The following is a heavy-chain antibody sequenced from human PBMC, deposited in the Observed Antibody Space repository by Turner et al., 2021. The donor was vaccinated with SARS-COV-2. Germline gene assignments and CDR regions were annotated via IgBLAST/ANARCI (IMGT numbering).Heavy chain of an antibody. Sequence: LHLQPTGPAPVKRSDTLYLTSVVPGGSRSSNSYYWGWIRQPPGKGLEWIGSIYYTGSTYYNPSRRNRVTISEDTSEGQFSLKLSSVTAADTAEYYCARRESGYSYDTAVDPWRHGTLVNVSS. J-gene: IGHJ5*02. CDR3: ARRESGYSYDTAVDP. CDR2: IYYTGST. D-gene: IGHD3-22*01. V-gene: IGHV4-39*01. CDR1: GGSRSSNSYY.